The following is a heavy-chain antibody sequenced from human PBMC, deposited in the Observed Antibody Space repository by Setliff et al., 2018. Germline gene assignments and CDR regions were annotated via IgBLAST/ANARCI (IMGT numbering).Heavy chain of an antibody. D-gene: IGHD3-16*01. V-gene: IGHV3-23*01. CDR2: MYGVGAT. J-gene: IGHJ3*02. Sequence: PGGSLRLSCAASGFSINVYSMTWVRQAPGKGLECVSGMYGVGATFYADSVKGRFTISRDISENTLYLQMNSLKTEDTAVYYCTTDPSATFGGVIGAAFDMWGQGTMVTVSS. CDR3: TTDPSATFGGVIGAAFDM. CDR1: GFSINVYS.